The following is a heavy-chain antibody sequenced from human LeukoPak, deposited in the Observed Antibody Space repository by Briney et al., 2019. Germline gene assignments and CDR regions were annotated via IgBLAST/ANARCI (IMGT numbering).Heavy chain of an antibody. D-gene: IGHD6-6*01. CDR1: GGSFSGYY. Sequence: SETLSLTCAVYGGSFSGYYWSWIRQPPGKGLEWIGEINHSGSTNYNPSLKSRVTISVDTSKNQFSLKLSSVTAADTAVYYCARRGGSSSSSWFDPWGQGTLVTVSS. V-gene: IGHV4-34*01. CDR3: ARRGGSSSSSWFDP. J-gene: IGHJ5*02. CDR2: INHSGST.